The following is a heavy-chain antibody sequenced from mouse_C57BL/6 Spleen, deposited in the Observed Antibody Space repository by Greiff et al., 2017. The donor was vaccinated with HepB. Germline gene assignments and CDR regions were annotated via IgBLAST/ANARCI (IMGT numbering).Heavy chain of an antibody. J-gene: IGHJ2*01. CDR1: GFTFSDYG. CDR2: ISSGSSTI. Sequence: EVQVVESGGGLVKPGGSLKLSCAASGFTFSDYGMHWVRHAPEKGLEWVAYISSGSSTIYYADTVKGRFTISRDNAKNTLFLQMTSLRSEDTAMYYCARTPPLRYYFDYWGQGTTLTVSS. CDR3: ARTPPLRYYFDY. V-gene: IGHV5-17*01.